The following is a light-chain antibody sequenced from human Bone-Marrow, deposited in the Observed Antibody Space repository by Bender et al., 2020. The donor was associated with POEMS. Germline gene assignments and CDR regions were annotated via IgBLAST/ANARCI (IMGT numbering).Light chain of an antibody. Sequence: QSALTQTPSASGSPGQSVTISCTANSGDVGSYYYFSWYHVRPGTGPKLILYQVTKRPSGVPDRFSGSRSGNTASLIISGLQAEDEGDYFCTSYAERGKPSFGGGTTLTVL. CDR3: TSYAERGKPS. V-gene: IGLV2-8*01. CDR2: QVT. J-gene: IGLJ2*01. CDR1: SGDVGSYYY.